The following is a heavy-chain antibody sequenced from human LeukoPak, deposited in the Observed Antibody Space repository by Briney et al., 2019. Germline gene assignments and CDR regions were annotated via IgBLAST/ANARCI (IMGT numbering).Heavy chain of an antibody. D-gene: IGHD4-17*01. CDR1: GGSISSNNW. CDR2: IYHSGSP. J-gene: IGHJ4*02. CDR3: ARKTVPTGVDY. Sequence: SETLSLTCAVSGGSISSNNWWGWVRQPPGKGLEWIGEIYHSGSPNYNPSLKSRVTISVDKSRNHFSLNLSSVTAADTAVYYCARKTVPTGVDYWGQGTLVTVSS. V-gene: IGHV4-4*02.